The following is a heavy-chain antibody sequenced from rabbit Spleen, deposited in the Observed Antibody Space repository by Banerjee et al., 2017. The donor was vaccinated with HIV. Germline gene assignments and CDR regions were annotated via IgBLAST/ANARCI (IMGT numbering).Heavy chain of an antibody. CDR1: GFSFSSTYY. D-gene: IGHD4-1*01. J-gene: IGHJ6*01. CDR2: IYPGSSGST. Sequence: QSLEESGGDLVKPGASLTLTCTASGFSFSSTYYMCWVRQPPGKGLEWIGCIYPGSSGSTWYASWVNGRFTISRSTSLATVDLKMTSLTAADTATYFCARDLDSVIGWNFGWWGPGTLVTVS. CDR3: ARDLDSVIGWNFGW. V-gene: IGHV1S40*01.